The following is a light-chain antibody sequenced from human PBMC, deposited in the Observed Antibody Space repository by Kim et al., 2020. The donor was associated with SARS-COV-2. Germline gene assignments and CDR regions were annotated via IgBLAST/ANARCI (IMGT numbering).Light chain of an antibody. J-gene: IGKJ2*01. Sequence: SACGGDSVTISCGDSEDIGTLLAWYQQNPGKAPKPLIYSVSSLDSGVPSRFSGSGSGTGFSLTISSLQPDDFATYYCQHYSRFPYTFGQGTKLEI. CDR2: SVS. CDR1: EDIGTL. CDR3: QHYSRFPYT. V-gene: IGKV1-5*03.